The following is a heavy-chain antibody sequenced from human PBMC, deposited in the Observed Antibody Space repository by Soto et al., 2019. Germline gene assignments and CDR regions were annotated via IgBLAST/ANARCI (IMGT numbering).Heavy chain of an antibody. J-gene: IGHJ4*02. V-gene: IGHV3-30*18. D-gene: IGHD6-19*01. Sequence: QVHLVESGGGVVQPGGSLRLSCAASGFTFSVFGMHWVRQAPGKGPEWVAVISHEGNSKHYADSVKGRFTISRDNAKNTLSMLMDSLRPEDTALYYCAKTITLSPSDDSRGRGALIDHWGQGTRGTVSS. CDR1: GFTFSVFG. CDR3: AKTITLSPSDDSRGRGALIDH. CDR2: ISHEGNSK.